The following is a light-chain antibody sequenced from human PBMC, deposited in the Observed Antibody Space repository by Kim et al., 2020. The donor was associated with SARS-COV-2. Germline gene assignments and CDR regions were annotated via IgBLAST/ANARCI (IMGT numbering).Light chain of an antibody. CDR2: GAS. V-gene: IGKV1-17*01. J-gene: IGKJ5*01. CDR1: QDIGND. CDR3: LQHRTYPIT. Sequence: SSGGDRVTITCRASQDIGNDLGWYQQSPGRAPKRLIYGASNLQSGVPSRCSGSGSETEFTLTINSLQPEDFATYFCLQHRTYPITFGQGTRLEIK.